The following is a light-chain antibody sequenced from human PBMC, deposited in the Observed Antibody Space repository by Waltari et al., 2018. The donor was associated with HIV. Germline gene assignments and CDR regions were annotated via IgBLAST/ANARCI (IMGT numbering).Light chain of an antibody. Sequence: EIVMTQSPATLSVSPGERATLSCRASQSVSSNLAWYQQKPGQAPRLLIYGASTRATGVPARCSGSGSGTEVTLAISSLQSEDFAGYYCQQYSDWPPWTFGQGTKVEI. V-gene: IGKV3-15*01. J-gene: IGKJ1*01. CDR3: QQYSDWPPWT. CDR1: QSVSSN. CDR2: GAS.